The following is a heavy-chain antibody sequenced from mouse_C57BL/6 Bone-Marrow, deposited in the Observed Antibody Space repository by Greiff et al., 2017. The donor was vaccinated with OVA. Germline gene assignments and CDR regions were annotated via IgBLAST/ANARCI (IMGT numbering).Heavy chain of an antibody. CDR2: IDPENGDT. CDR1: GFNIKDDY. V-gene: IGHV14-4*01. D-gene: IGHD3-3*01. J-gene: IGHJ2*01. CDR3: KGTRDLDY. Sequence: VQLQQSGAELVRPGASVKLSCTASGFNIKDDYMHWVKQRPEQGLEWIGWIDPENGDTEYASKFQGKATITADTSSNTAYLQLSSLTSEDTAFYYCKGTRDLDYWGQGTTLTVSS.